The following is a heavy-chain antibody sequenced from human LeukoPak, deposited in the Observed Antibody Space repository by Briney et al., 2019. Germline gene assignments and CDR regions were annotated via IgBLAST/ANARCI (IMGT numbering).Heavy chain of an antibody. CDR2: IRYDGSNK. D-gene: IGHD3-22*01. J-gene: IGHJ4*02. CDR1: GFTFSNYN. V-gene: IGHV3-30*02. Sequence: GGSLRLSCAGSGFTFSNYNMNWVRQAPGKGLEWVAFIRYDGSNKYYADSVKGRFTISRDNSKNTLYLQMNSLRAEDTAVYYCAKEPGISYYDSSGYFDYWGQGTLVTVSS. CDR3: AKEPGISYYDSSGYFDY.